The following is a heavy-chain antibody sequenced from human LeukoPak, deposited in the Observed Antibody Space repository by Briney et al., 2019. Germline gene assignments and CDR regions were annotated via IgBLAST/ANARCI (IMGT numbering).Heavy chain of an antibody. CDR1: GGSFSGYY. CDR3: ARARNYYDSSDYYYEGDAFDI. J-gene: IGHJ3*02. CDR2: MNHSGST. Sequence: SETLSLTCAVYGGSFSGYYWGWIRQPPGKGLEWIGEMNHSGSTHYNPSLKSRVTISVDTSKNQFSLKLSSVTAADTAVYFCARARNYYDSSDYYYEGDAFDIWGQGTMVTVSS. V-gene: IGHV4-34*01. D-gene: IGHD3-22*01.